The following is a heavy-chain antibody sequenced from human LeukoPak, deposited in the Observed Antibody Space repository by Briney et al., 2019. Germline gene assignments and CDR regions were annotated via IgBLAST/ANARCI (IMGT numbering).Heavy chain of an antibody. CDR2: IKQDGSEK. Sequence: GGSLRLSCAASGFTFSSYWMSWVRQAPGKGLEWVANIKQDGSEKYYVDSVKGRFTISRDNAKNSLYLQMNSLRAEDTAVYYCARDGTYYDILTGYYQGAFDIWGQGTMVTVSS. J-gene: IGHJ3*02. CDR3: ARDGTYYDILTGYYQGAFDI. V-gene: IGHV3-7*01. CDR1: GFTFSSYW. D-gene: IGHD3-9*01.